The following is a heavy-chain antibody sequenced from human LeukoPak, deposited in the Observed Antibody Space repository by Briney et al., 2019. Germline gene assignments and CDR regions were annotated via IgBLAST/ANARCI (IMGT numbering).Heavy chain of an antibody. Sequence: GESLKISCNCSEYSVTNYWIGLVRQMPGKGLEGMGIIYPGGYDTRYSPSFQGQVTISADKSISTAYLQSSSLKASDTAVYYCARSRGDNNWFEPWGQGTLVTVSS. CDR2: IYPGGYDT. D-gene: IGHD7-27*01. V-gene: IGHV5-51*01. CDR1: EYSVTNYW. J-gene: IGHJ5*02. CDR3: ARSRGDNNWFEP.